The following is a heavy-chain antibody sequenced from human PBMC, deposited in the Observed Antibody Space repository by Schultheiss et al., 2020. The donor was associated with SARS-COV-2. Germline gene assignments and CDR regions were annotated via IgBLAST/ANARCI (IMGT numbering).Heavy chain of an antibody. Sequence: ASVKVSCKASGYTFTGYYMHWVRQAPGQGLEWMGWISAYNGNTNYAQKFQGRVTITADESTSTAYMELSSLRSEDTAVYYCARDGQGWEGYYYYGMDVWGQGTTVTVSS. D-gene: IGHD1-26*01. V-gene: IGHV1-18*04. CDR2: ISAYNGNT. CDR1: GYTFTGYY. J-gene: IGHJ6*02. CDR3: ARDGQGWEGYYYYGMDV.